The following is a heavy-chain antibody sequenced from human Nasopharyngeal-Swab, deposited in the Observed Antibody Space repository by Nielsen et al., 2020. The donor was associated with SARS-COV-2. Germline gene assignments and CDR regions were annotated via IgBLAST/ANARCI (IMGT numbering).Heavy chain of an antibody. D-gene: IGHD6-13*01. CDR1: GFTFSSYS. J-gene: IGHJ4*02. CDR2: ISSSGSYI. CDR3: ARDGMWAIAAAGGFDY. V-gene: IGHV3-21*04. Sequence: GGSLRLSCAASGFTFSSYSMNWVRQAPGKGLEWVSSISSSGSYIYYADSVKGRFTISRDNAKNSLYLQMNSLRAEDTAVYYCARDGMWAIAAAGGFDYWGQGTLVTVSS.